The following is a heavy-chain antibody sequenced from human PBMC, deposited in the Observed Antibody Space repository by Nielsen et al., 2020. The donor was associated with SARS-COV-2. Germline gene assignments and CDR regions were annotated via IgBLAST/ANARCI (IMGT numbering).Heavy chain of an antibody. D-gene: IGHD6-19*01. CDR2: IGNSGDT. V-gene: IGHV3-13*01. J-gene: IGHJ6*02. CDR1: GFTFNTYD. CDR3: TRAQWLAVDYYYGMDV. Sequence: GGSLRLSCEASGFTFNTYDMHWVRRGPGRGLEWVSSIGNSGDTHYADSVRGRFTISRENAKNSFYLQMISLRARDTAVYYCTRAQWLAVDYYYGMDVWGQGTAVTVSS.